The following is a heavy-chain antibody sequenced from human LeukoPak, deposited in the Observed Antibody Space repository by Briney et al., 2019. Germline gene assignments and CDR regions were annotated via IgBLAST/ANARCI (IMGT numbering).Heavy chain of an antibody. CDR1: GFTFSSYA. V-gene: IGHV3-30-3*01. CDR3: ARVVVAGISPLRY. CDR2: ISYDGSNK. J-gene: IGHJ4*02. D-gene: IGHD2-15*01. Sequence: GGSLRLSCAASGFTFSSYAMHWIRQAPGKGLEWVAVISYDGSNKYYADSVKGRFTISRDNSKNTLYLQMNSLRAEDTAVYYCARVVVAGISPLRYWGQGTLVTVSS.